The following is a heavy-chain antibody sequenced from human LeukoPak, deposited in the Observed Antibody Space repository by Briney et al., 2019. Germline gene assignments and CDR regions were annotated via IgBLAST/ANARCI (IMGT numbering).Heavy chain of an antibody. CDR2: INYSGST. CDR3: ARGSSSGDLDY. CDR1: GGSFSGYY. V-gene: IGHV4-34*01. D-gene: IGHD6-19*01. J-gene: IGHJ4*02. Sequence: PSETLSLTCAVYGGSFSGYYWSWIRQPPGKGLEWIGEINYSGSTNYNPSLKSRVTISVDTSKNQFSLKLSSVTAADTAVYYCARGSSSGDLDYWGQGTLVTVSS.